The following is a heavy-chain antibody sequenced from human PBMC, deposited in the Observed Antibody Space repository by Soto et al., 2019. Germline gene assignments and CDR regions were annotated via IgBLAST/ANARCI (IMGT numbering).Heavy chain of an antibody. CDR3: ARHMTGYCSGGSCYGEWHFDY. CDR1: GGSISSYY. V-gene: IGHV4-59*08. CDR2: IYYSGST. D-gene: IGHD2-15*01. J-gene: IGHJ4*02. Sequence: QVQLQESGPGLVKPSETLSLTCTVSGGSISSYYWSWIRQPPGKGLEWIGNIYYSGSTKYNPSLKRRVTISVDTSKNQFSLTLSSVTAAATAVYYCARHMTGYCSGGSCYGEWHFDYWGQGTLVTVSS.